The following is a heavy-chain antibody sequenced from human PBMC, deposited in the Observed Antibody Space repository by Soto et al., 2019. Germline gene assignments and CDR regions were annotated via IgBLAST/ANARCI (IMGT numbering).Heavy chain of an antibody. Sequence: GGSLRLSCATSGFTFSSYAVSWVRQAPGKGLEWVSVISGSGGNTYYADSLKGRFTISRDNSKNTLYLQMNSLRGEDTAVYYCAKAREGGNSPAYWGQGTLVTVSS. CDR2: ISGSGGNT. CDR1: GFTFSSYA. J-gene: IGHJ4*02. CDR3: AKAREGGNSPAY. D-gene: IGHD2-21*01. V-gene: IGHV3-23*01.